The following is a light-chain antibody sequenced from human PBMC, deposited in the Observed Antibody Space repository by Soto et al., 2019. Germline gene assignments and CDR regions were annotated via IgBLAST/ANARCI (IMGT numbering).Light chain of an antibody. CDR1: SSDVGGYNF. CDR2: EVT. CDR3: SSYAGSNNYV. J-gene: IGLJ1*01. V-gene: IGLV2-8*01. Sequence: QSALTRPPSASGSPGQSVTISCTGTSSDVGGYNFVSWYQHHPGTAPKLMIYEVTKRPAGVPDRFSGSKSGNTASLTVSGLQAEDDADYYCSSYAGSNNYVFGTGTKLTVL.